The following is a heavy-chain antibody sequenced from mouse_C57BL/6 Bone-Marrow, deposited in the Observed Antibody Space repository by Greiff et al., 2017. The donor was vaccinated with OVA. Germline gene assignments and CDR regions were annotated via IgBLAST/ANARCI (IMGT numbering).Heavy chain of an antibody. V-gene: IGHV14-4*01. CDR1: GFNIKDDY. Sequence: EVQLQQSGAELVRPGASVKLSCTASGFNIKDDYMHWVKQRPEQGLEWIGWIDPENGDTEYASKFQGKATITADTSSNTAYLQLSSLTSEDTAVYYCTTGGLTVDYWGQGTTLTVSS. D-gene: IGHD4-1*01. CDR3: TTGGLTVDY. CDR2: IDPENGDT. J-gene: IGHJ2*01.